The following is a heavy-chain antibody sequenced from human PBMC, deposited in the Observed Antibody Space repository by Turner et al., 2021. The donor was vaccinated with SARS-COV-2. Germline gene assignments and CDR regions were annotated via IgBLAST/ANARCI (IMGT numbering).Heavy chain of an antibody. V-gene: IGHV1-24*01. D-gene: IGHD6-19*01. CDR3: ATGVAVTGTPSEYYYYYGMDV. CDR1: GYTLTALS. J-gene: IGHJ6*02. CDR2: FDPEDGET. Sequence: QAQLVQSGAEVKQPGASVKVSCKVSGYTLTALSMHWVRQSPGKGLEWMGGFDPEDGETIYAQKFQGRVTMTEDTSTDTAYMELSSLRSEDTAVYYCATGVAVTGTPSEYYYYYGMDVWGQGTTVTVSS.